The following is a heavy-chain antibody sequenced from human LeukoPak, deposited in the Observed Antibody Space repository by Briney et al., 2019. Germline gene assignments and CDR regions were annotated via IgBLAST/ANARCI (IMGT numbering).Heavy chain of an antibody. J-gene: IGHJ4*02. D-gene: IGHD3-22*01. Sequence: SETLSLTCAVYVGSFSGYNWRWSRQPPGKGLEWIGEINHSGSTNYNPSLKSRVTISVDTSKNQFSLKLSSVTAEDTAVYYCARGLGSYSDSSGYYALWGQGTLVTVSS. CDR2: INHSGST. CDR1: VGSFSGYN. V-gene: IGHV4-34*01. CDR3: ARGLGSYSDSSGYYAL.